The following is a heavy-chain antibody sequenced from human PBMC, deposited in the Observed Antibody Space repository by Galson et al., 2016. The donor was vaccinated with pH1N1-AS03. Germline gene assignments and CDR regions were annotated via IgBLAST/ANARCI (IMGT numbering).Heavy chain of an antibody. Sequence: SLRLSCAASGFPFSNSGMHWVRQAPGKGLEWVANIREDGSEKYYVDSVKGRFTISRDNAQNLLYLQMNSLRDEDTAVYYCARDGPPQGISVAGSFDFWGQGTLVTLSS. CDR3: ARDGPPQGISVAGSFDF. D-gene: IGHD6-19*01. J-gene: IGHJ4*02. CDR1: GFPFSNSG. V-gene: IGHV3-7*01. CDR2: IREDGSEK.